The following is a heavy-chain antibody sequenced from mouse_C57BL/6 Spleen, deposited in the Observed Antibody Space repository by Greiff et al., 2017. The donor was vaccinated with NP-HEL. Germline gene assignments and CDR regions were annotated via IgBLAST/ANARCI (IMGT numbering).Heavy chain of an antibody. Sequence: VQLQQPGAELVKPGASVKLSCKASGYTFTSYWMHWVKQRPGQGLEWIGMIHPNSGSTNYNEKFKSKATLTVDKSSSTAYMQLSSLTSEDSAVYYCAREGRQLRLREYYFDYWGQGTTLTVSS. J-gene: IGHJ2*01. CDR3: AREGRQLRLREYYFDY. CDR1: GYTFTSYW. CDR2: IHPNSGST. V-gene: IGHV1-64*01. D-gene: IGHD3-2*02.